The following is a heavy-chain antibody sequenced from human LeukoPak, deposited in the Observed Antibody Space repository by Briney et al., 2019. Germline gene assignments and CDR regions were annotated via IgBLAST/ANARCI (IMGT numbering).Heavy chain of an antibody. Sequence: SETLSLTCAVYGGSFSGYYWSWIRQPPGKGLEWIGEINHSGSTNYNPSLKSRVTISVVTSKNQFSLKLSSVTAADTAVYYCARDMHRSSWAFDYWGQGTLVTVSS. CDR3: ARDMHRSSWAFDY. CDR1: GGSFSGYY. V-gene: IGHV4-34*01. D-gene: IGHD6-13*01. J-gene: IGHJ4*02. CDR2: INHSGST.